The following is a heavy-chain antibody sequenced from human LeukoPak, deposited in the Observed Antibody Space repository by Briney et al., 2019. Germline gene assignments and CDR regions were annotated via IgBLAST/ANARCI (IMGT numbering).Heavy chain of an antibody. V-gene: IGHV1-8*02. CDR1: GYTFNGYF. CDR3: ARGRLLHPNWFDP. J-gene: IGHJ5*02. CDR2: MNPNSGNT. Sequence: ASVKVSCKASGYTFNGYFLHWVRQAPGQGLEWMGWMNPNSGNTGYAQKFQGRVTMTRNTSISTAYMELSSLRSEDTAVYYCARGRLLHPNWFDPWGQGTLVTVSS. D-gene: IGHD4-17*01.